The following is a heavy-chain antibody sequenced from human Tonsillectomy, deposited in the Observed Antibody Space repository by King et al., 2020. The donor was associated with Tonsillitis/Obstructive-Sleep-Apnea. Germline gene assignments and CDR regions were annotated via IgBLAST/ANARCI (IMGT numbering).Heavy chain of an antibody. CDR1: GFTFSSYA. Sequence: VQLVESGGGVVQPGRSLRLSCAASGFTFSSYAMHWVRQAPGKGLEWVAVISYDGSNKYYADSVKGRFTISRDNSKNTLYLQMNSLRAEDTAVYYCARGGEATIDFFYYYYGMDVWGQGTTVTVSS. CDR3: ARGGEATIDFFYYYYGMDV. J-gene: IGHJ6*02. CDR2: ISYDGSNK. D-gene: IGHD5-24*01. V-gene: IGHV3-30*04.